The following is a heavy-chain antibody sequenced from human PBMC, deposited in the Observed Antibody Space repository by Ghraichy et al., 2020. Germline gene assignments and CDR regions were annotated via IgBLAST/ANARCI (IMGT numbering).Heavy chain of an antibody. CDR1: GFTFSSYA. CDR2: ISGSGGST. V-gene: IGHV3-23*01. Sequence: GGSLRLSCAASGFTFSSYAMSWVRQAPGKGLEWVSAISGSGGSTYYADSVKGRFTISRDNSKNTLYLQMNSLRAEDTAVYYCAKGDYYGSGSQIDYWGQGTLVTVSS. CDR3: AKGDYYGSGSQIDY. J-gene: IGHJ4*02. D-gene: IGHD3-10*01.